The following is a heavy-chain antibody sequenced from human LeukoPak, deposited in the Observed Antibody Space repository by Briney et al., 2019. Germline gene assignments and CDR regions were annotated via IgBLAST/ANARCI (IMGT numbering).Heavy chain of an antibody. CDR2: IYYSGST. D-gene: IGHD2-15*01. J-gene: IGHJ4*02. CDR1: GGSISGAY. Sequence: PSKTLSLTCSVSGGSISGAYWSWIRQAPGKGLEWIGYIYYSGSTYYNPSLKSRVTISVDRSKNQFSLKLSSVTAADTAVYYCARDAVYCSGGSCFGRFFDYWGQGTLVTVSS. V-gene: IGHV4-59*12. CDR3: ARDAVYCSGGSCFGRFFDY.